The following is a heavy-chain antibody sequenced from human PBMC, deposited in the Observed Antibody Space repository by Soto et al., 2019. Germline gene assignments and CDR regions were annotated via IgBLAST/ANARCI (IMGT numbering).Heavy chain of an antibody. D-gene: IGHD1-26*01. CDR2: ISSSSRTI. V-gene: IGHV3-48*01. Sequence: EVQLVESGGGLVLPGGSLRLSCAASGFTFSTYTMNWVRQAPGKGLEWVSYISSSSRTIYYADSVKGRFTISRDNAKNSLYLQMNSLRAEDTAVYYCAREGLLRGGAGLDYWGQGTLVTVSS. CDR3: AREGLLRGGAGLDY. J-gene: IGHJ4*02. CDR1: GFTFSTYT.